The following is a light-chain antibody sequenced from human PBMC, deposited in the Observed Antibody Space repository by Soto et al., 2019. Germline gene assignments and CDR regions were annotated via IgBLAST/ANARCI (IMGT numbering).Light chain of an antibody. CDR3: QQYGSSPYT. CDR2: DAS. Sequence: EIVLTQSPGTRSLSPGARATLSCGASQSVSFNYLAWYQQKVGLAPRLLIYDASRRATGTPDRFSGSGSGTDLNLTISRLEQEDFAVYVCQQYGSSPYTFGQWTNLEIK. J-gene: IGKJ2*01. CDR1: QSVSFNY. V-gene: IGKV3D-20*01.